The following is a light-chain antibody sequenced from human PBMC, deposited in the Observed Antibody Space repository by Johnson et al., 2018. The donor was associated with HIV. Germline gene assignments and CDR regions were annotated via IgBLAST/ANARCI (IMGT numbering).Light chain of an antibody. Sequence: QSVLTQPPSVSAAPGQKVTISCSGSSSNIGNNYVSWYQQLPGTAPKLLIYENNKRPSGIPDRFSGSKSGTSATLVITGLQTGYEADYYCGTWDSSLSAGVFGTGTKVTVL. J-gene: IGLJ1*01. V-gene: IGLV1-51*02. CDR3: GTWDSSLSAGV. CDR1: SSNIGNNY. CDR2: ENN.